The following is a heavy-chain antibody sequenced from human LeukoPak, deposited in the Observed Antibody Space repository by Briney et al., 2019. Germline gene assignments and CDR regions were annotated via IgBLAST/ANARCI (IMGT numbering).Heavy chain of an antibody. CDR1: GFTVSSNY. J-gene: IGHJ4*02. V-gene: IGHV3-23*01. Sequence: GGSLRLSCAASGFTVSSNYMSWVRQAPGKGLEWVSAISGSGGSTYYADSVKGRFTISRDNSKNTLYLQMNSLRAEDTAVYYCAKGGEIQLWFGSFDYWGQGTLVTVSS. D-gene: IGHD5-18*01. CDR3: AKGGEIQLWFGSFDY. CDR2: ISGSGGST.